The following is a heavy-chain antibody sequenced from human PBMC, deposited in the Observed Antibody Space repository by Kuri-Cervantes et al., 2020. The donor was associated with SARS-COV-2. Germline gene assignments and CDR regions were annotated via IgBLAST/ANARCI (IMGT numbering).Heavy chain of an antibody. CDR3: ATGERPTDPFGVAPGVLYGMDV. CDR2: INAGNGNT. Sequence: ASVKVSCKASGYTFTSYAMHWVRQAPGQRPEWMGWINAGNGNTKYSQKFQGRVTMTEDTSTDTAYMELSSLRSEDTAVYYCATGERPTDPFGVAPGVLYGMDVWGQGTTVTVSS. D-gene: IGHD3-3*01. CDR1: GYTFTSYA. V-gene: IGHV1-3*01. J-gene: IGHJ6*02.